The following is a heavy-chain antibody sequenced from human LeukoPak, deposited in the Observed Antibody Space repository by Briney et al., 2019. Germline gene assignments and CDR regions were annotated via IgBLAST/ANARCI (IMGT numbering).Heavy chain of an antibody. Sequence: GGSLRLSCAASGFTFSSHWMSWVRQAPGKGLEWVANIKQDGSEIYYVDSVRGRFTISRDNAKNSLYLQMNTLRAEDTAVYYCVRRYMATSAEDFDCWGQGTLVTVFS. V-gene: IGHV3-7*01. CDR3: VRRYMATSAEDFDC. CDR2: IKQDGSEI. D-gene: IGHD3-16*02. CDR1: GFTFSSHW. J-gene: IGHJ4*02.